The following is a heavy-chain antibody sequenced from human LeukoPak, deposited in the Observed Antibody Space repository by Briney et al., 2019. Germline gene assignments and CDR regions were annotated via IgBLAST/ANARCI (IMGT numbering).Heavy chain of an antibody. CDR1: GITFGNDW. CDR3: ARERMGRYYFDY. V-gene: IGHV3-74*01. D-gene: IGHD1-26*01. J-gene: IGHJ4*02. Sequence: PGGSLRLSCAASGITFGNDWMHWVRQGPGKGLVWISRINSDGGGAIYADSVKGRFTLSRDNAKNTLYLQMNSLRAEDTAVYYCARERMGRYYFDYWGQGTLVTVSS. CDR2: INSDGGGA.